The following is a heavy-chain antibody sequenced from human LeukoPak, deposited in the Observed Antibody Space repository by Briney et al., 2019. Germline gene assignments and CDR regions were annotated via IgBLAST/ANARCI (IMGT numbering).Heavy chain of an antibody. Sequence: SETLSLTCAVYGGSFSGYYWSWIRQPPGKGLEWIGEINHSGSTNYNPSLKSRVTISVDTSKNQFSLKLSSVTAADTAVYYCARRVNYYGSGSLDADYYYYYMDVWGKGTTVTISS. CDR1: GGSFSGYY. D-gene: IGHD3-10*01. CDR3: ARRVNYYGSGSLDADYYYYYMDV. J-gene: IGHJ6*03. V-gene: IGHV4-34*01. CDR2: INHSGST.